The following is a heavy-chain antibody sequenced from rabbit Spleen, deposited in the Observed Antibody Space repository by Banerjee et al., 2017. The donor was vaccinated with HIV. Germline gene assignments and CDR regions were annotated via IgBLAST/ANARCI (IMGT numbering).Heavy chain of an antibody. Sequence: QLVESGGGLVQPGGSLKLSCKASVFDFSRYYMSWVRQAPGKGLEWIGDIDPIFGITVYASWVNGRFTISSHNAQNTLYLQLNSLTAADTATYFCVREVAGKFNLWGPGTLVTVS. V-gene: IGHV1S7*01. J-gene: IGHJ4*01. D-gene: IGHD4-1*01. CDR1: VFDFSRYY. CDR3: VREVAGKFNL. CDR2: IDPIFGIT.